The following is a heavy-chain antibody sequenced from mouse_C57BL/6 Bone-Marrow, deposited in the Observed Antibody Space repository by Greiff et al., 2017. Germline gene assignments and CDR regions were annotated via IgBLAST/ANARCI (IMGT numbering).Heavy chain of an antibody. CDR3: AKEQLGRLNYFDY. D-gene: IGHD3-1*01. V-gene: IGHV1-64*01. Sequence: QVQLQQPGAELVKPGASVKLSCKASGYTFTSYWMHWVKQRPGQGLEWIGMIHPNCGSTNYNEKFKSKATLTVDKSSSTAYMQLSSLTSEDSAVXYGAKEQLGRLNYFDYWGQGTTLTVSS. CDR1: GYTFTSYW. CDR2: IHPNCGST. J-gene: IGHJ2*01.